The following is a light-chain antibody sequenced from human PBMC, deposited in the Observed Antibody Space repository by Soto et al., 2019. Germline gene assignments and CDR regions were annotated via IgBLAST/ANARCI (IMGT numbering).Light chain of an antibody. V-gene: IGKV3-11*01. J-gene: IGKJ4*01. CDR1: QSVNTF. CDR3: QQRFKWPGLT. CDR2: DAS. Sequence: EIVLTQSPATLSLSPGERATLSCRASQSVNTFLAWYQQKPGQAPRLLISDASNRATGIPARFSGSGSGTDFTLTISSLEPEDFAVYYCQQRFKWPGLTFGGATKVDIK.